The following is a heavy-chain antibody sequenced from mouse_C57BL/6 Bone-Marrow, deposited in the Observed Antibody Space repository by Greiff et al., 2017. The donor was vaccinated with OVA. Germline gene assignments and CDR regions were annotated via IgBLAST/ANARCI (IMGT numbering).Heavy chain of an antibody. Sequence: EVMLVESGGGLVKPGGSLKLSCAASGFTFSSYAMSWVRQTPEKRLEWVATISDGGSYTYYPDNVKGRFTISRDNAKNNLYLQMSHLKSEDTAMYYCARDASNYFSWFAYWGQGTLVTVSA. J-gene: IGHJ3*01. V-gene: IGHV5-4*01. CDR2: ISDGGSYT. D-gene: IGHD2-5*01. CDR3: ARDASNYFSWFAY. CDR1: GFTFSSYA.